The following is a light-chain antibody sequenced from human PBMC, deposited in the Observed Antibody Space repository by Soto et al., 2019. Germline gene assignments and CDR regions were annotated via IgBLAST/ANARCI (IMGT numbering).Light chain of an antibody. Sequence: QAVVTQEPSLTVSPGGTVRLTCCSSTGAVTNGHYPYWFQQKPGQAPRTLIYDTTNRHSWTPARFSGSLLGGKAALTLSGAQPEDEAEYYCLLSYNGPYVFGTGTKVTVL. V-gene: IGLV7-46*01. CDR1: TGAVTNGHY. CDR2: DTT. J-gene: IGLJ1*01. CDR3: LLSYNGPYV.